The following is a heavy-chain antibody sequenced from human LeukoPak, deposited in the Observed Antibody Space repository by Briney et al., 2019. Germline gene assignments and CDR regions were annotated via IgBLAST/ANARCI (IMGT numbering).Heavy chain of an antibody. CDR3: ARHRGRYYGSGSYYYFDY. D-gene: IGHD3-10*01. J-gene: IGHJ4*02. V-gene: IGHV4-39*02. CDR2: VYYTGST. Sequence: SETLSLTCTVSGGSISSSGYYWGWIRQPPGKGLEWVGSVYYTGSTFYNPSLKSRVTTSVDTSKNHFSLNLSSVTAADTAVYYCARHRGRYYGSGSYYYFDYWGQGTLVTVSS. CDR1: GGSISSSGYY.